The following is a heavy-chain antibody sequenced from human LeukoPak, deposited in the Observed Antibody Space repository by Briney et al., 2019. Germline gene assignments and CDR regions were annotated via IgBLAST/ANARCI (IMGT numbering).Heavy chain of an antibody. J-gene: IGHJ4*02. CDR2: ISGSGGST. D-gene: IGHD3-9*01. CDR1: GFTFSSYA. CDR3: AKAYYDILTGYYGDY. V-gene: IGHV3-23*01. Sequence: GGSLRLSCAASGFTFSSYAMSWVRQAPGKGLEWVSAISGSGGSTYYADSVKGRFTISRDNSKNTPYLQMNSLRAEDTAVYYCAKAYYDILTGYYGDYWGQGTLVTVSS.